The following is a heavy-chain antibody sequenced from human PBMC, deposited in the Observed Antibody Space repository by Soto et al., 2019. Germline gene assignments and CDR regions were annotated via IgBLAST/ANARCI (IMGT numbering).Heavy chain of an antibody. CDR1: GGSFSGYY. CDR3: ARGSVGSSWYSVYYYYGMDV. Sequence: SETLSLTCAVYGGSFSGYYWSWIRQPPGKGLEWIGEINHSGSTNYNPPLKSRVTISVDTSKNQFSLKLSSVTAADTAVYYCARGSVGSSWYSVYYYYGMDVWGQGTTVTVSS. J-gene: IGHJ6*02. D-gene: IGHD6-13*01. CDR2: INHSGST. V-gene: IGHV4-34*01.